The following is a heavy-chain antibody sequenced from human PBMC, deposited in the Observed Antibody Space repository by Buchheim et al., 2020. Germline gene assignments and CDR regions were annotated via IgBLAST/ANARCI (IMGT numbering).Heavy chain of an antibody. V-gene: IGHV3-30-3*01. Sequence: QVQLVESGGGVVQPGRSLRLSCAASGFTFSSYAMHWVRQAPGKGLEWVAVISYDGSNKYYADSVKGRFTISRDNSKNTLYLQMNSLRAEDTAVYYCARGGFYGDSKDAFDIWGQGT. CDR3: ARGGFYGDSKDAFDI. J-gene: IGHJ3*02. CDR1: GFTFSSYA. D-gene: IGHD4-17*01. CDR2: ISYDGSNK.